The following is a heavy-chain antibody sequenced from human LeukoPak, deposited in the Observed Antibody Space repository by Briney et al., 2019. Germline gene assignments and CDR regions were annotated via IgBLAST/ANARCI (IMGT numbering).Heavy chain of an antibody. CDR3: ARDRYCGGGSCELGNFDY. J-gene: IGHJ4*02. CDR2: INHSGST. Sequence: PSETLSLTCAVYGGSFSGYYWSWIRQPPGKGLEWIGEINHSGSTNYNPSLKSRVTISVDTSKNQFSLKLSSVTAADTAVYYCARDRYCGGGSCELGNFDYWGQGTLVTVSS. V-gene: IGHV4-34*01. D-gene: IGHD2-15*01. CDR1: GGSFSGYY.